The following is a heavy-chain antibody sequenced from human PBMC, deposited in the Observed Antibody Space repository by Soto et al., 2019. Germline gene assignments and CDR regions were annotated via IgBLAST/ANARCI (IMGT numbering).Heavy chain of an antibody. CDR2: MSSDGSKK. J-gene: IGHJ3*01. CDR1: GFTFSTYG. Sequence: QVQLVESGGGVVLPGTSLRLSCAASGFTFSTYGMHWVRQAPGKGLEWVAVMSSDGSKKYYAVSLKGRFTISRDNPKNTLYLQMNSLRAEDTAVYYCAKYIRDYDGDGFDFWGQGTMVTVSS. CDR3: AKYIRDYDGDGFDF. V-gene: IGHV3-30*18. D-gene: IGHD3-22*01.